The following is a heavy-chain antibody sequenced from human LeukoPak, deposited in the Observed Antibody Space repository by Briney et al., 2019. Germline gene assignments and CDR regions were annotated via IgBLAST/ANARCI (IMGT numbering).Heavy chain of an antibody. J-gene: IGHJ4*02. CDR2: IYSGGST. D-gene: IGHD3-22*01. Sequence: PAGSLRLSCAASGFTVSSNYMSWVRQAPGKGLEWVSDIYSGGSTYYADSVKGRFTISRDTSKNTLYLQMNSLRAEDTAVYYCARDLYRIVVVPHYFDYWGQGTLVTVSS. CDR3: ARDLYRIVVVPHYFDY. V-gene: IGHV3-66*01. CDR1: GFTVSSNY.